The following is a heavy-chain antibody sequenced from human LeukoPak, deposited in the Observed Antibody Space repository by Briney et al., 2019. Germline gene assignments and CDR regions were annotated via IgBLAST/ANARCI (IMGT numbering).Heavy chain of an antibody. CDR2: IYYSGST. J-gene: IGHJ4*02. D-gene: IGHD6-13*01. V-gene: IGHV4-39*07. CDR3: ARVDGSSAPFDY. Sequence: SETLSLTCTVSGGSISSSSYYWGWIRQPPGKGLEWIGSIYYSGSTYYNPSLKSRVTISVDTSKNQFSLKLSSVTAADTAVYYCARVDGSSAPFDYWGQGTLVTVSS. CDR1: GGSISSSSYY.